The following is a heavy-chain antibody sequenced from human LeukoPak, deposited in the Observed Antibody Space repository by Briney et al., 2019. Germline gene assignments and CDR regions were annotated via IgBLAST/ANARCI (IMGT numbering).Heavy chain of an antibody. J-gene: IGHJ4*02. CDR3: ASFSGTVGKHDY. Sequence: PGGSLRLSCAASGFTFSSYSMNWVRQAPGKGLEWASSISSSSSYIYYADSVKGRFTISRDNAKNSLYLQMNSLRAEDTAVYYCASFSGTVGKHDYWGQGTLVTVSS. CDR1: GFTFSSYS. CDR2: ISSSSSYI. V-gene: IGHV3-21*01. D-gene: IGHD6-13*01.